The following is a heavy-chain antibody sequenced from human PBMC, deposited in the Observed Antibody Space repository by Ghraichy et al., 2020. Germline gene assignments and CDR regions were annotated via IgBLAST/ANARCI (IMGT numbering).Heavy chain of an antibody. V-gene: IGHV4-34*01. CDR2: IDHPGST. J-gene: IGHJ4*02. Sequence: SETLSLTCAVYGGSFSGYFWSWIRQPPGKWLEWIANIDHPGSTNYNPSLRNRVSISFDRSKNQLSLKVTAVTAADTAVYFCARDNIALVTVAAASRFDSWGQGTLVTVSS. CDR3: ARDNIALVTVAAASRFDS. D-gene: IGHD2-2*01. CDR1: GGSFSGYF.